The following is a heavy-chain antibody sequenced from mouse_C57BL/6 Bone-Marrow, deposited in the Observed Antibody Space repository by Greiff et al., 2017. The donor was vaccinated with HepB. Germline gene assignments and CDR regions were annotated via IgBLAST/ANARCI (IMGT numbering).Heavy chain of an antibody. J-gene: IGHJ4*01. D-gene: IGHD2-4*01. Sequence: QVQLQQPGTELVKPGASVKLSCKASGYTFTSYWMHWVKQRPGQGLEWIGNINPSNGGTNYNEKFKSKATLTVDKSSSTAYMQLSSLTSEDSAVYYCARAVSFDYDVYAMDYWGQGTSVTVSS. V-gene: IGHV1-53*01. CDR1: GYTFTSYW. CDR2: INPSNGGT. CDR3: ARAVSFDYDVYAMDY.